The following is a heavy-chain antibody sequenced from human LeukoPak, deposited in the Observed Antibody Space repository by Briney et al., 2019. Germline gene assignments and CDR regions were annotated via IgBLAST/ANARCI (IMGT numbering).Heavy chain of an antibody. CDR3: TSRGGGDNYDFDY. CDR2: IKSDGIST. CDR1: GFTFSSYE. Sequence: GGSLRLSCAASGFTFSSYEMNWVRQAPGKGLVWVSRIKSDGISTSYADSVKGRFTISRDNAKNTLYLQMKSLRAEDTAVYYCTSRGGGDNYDFDYWGQGTLVTVSS. D-gene: IGHD5-24*01. J-gene: IGHJ4*02. V-gene: IGHV3-74*01.